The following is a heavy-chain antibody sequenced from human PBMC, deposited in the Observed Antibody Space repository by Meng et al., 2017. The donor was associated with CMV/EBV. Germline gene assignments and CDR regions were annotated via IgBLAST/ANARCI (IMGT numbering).Heavy chain of an antibody. Sequence: LQLQESHPGLVKPSEPPPLPCTVAGGSISSSSYYWGWTRQPPGKGLEWIGSIYYSGSTYYNPSLKSRVTISVDTSKNQFSLKLSSVTAADTAVYYCARGGIAAAGLHWGQGTLVTVSS. CDR1: GGSISSSSYY. CDR3: ARGGIAAAGLH. CDR2: IYYSGST. D-gene: IGHD6-13*01. V-gene: IGHV4-39*07. J-gene: IGHJ4*02.